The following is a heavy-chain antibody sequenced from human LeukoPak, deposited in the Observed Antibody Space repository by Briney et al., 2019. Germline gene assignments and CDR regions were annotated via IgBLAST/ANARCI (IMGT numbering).Heavy chain of an antibody. V-gene: IGHV4-39*07. D-gene: IGHD2-2*01. CDR1: GGSISSSSYY. Sequence: NPSETLSLTCTVSGGSISSSSYYWGWIRQPPGKGLEWIGSIYYSGSTYYNPSLKSRVTISVDTSKNQFSLKLSSVTAADTAVYYCARDHQLLDYYYYYGMDVWGQGTTVTVSS. CDR2: IYYSGST. J-gene: IGHJ6*02. CDR3: ARDHQLLDYYYYYGMDV.